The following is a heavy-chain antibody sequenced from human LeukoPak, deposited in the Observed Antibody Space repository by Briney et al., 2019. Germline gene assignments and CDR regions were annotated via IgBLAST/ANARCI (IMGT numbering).Heavy chain of an antibody. CDR1: GGTFSSYA. CDR2: IIPIFGTA. J-gene: IGHJ6*02. Sequence: EASVKVSCKASGGTFSSYAISWVRQAPGQGLEWMGGIIPIFGTANYAQKFQGRVTITADESTSTAYMELSSLRSEDTAVYYCASRYCSSTSCPQPGYGMDVWGQGTTVTVSS. D-gene: IGHD2-2*01. CDR3: ASRYCSSTSCPQPGYGMDV. V-gene: IGHV1-69*13.